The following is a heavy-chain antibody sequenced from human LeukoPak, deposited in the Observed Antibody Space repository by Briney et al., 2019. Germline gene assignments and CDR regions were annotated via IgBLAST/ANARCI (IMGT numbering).Heavy chain of an antibody. CDR3: AKGGIAAAALDY. Sequence: GGSLRLSCAASGFTFSSYGMHWVRQAPGKGLEWVAVISYDGSNKYYADSVKGRFTISRDNSKNTLYLQMNSLRAEDTAVYYCAKGGIAAAALDYWGQGTLVTVS. CDR2: ISYDGSNK. V-gene: IGHV3-30*18. CDR1: GFTFSSYG. J-gene: IGHJ4*02. D-gene: IGHD6-13*01.